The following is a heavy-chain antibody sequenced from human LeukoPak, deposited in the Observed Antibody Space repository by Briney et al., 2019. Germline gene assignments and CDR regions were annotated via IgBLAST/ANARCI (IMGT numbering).Heavy chain of an antibody. CDR2: IWYDGSNK. J-gene: IGHJ6*02. V-gene: IGHV3-33*01. Sequence: PGRSLRLSCAASGFTFSSYGMHWVRQAPGKGLEWVAVIWYDGSNKYYADSVKGRFTISRDNAKNSLYLQMNSLRAEDTAVYYCARVGYYYYYGMDVWGQGTTVTVSS. CDR3: ARVGYYYYYGMDV. CDR1: GFTFSSYG.